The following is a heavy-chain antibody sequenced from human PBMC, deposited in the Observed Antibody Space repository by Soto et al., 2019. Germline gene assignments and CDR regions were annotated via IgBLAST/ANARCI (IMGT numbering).Heavy chain of an antibody. D-gene: IGHD6-13*01. CDR2: IRSSSSTI. CDR1: GFTFSSYS. J-gene: IGHJ4*02. V-gene: IGHV3-48*02. CDR3: ARATPGIAAAGTGY. Sequence: EVQLVESGGGLVQPGGSLRLSCAASGFTFSSYSMNWVRQAPGKGLEWVSYIRSSSSTIYYADSVKGRFTISRDNAKNSLYLQMNCLRDEDTAVYYCARATPGIAAAGTGYWGQGTLVTVSS.